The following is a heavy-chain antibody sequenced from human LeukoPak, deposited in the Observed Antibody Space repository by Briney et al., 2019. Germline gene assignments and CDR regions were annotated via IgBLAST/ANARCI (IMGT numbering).Heavy chain of an antibody. D-gene: IGHD2-15*01. J-gene: IGHJ4*02. V-gene: IGHV3-15*01. CDR1: GFTFSTAW. CDR2: IKSKTDGGTT. Sequence: PGGSLRLSCAASGFTFSTAWMCWVRQAPGKGLEWVGRIKSKTDGGTTEYAAPVKGRFTISRDDSKTTVYLQMNSLKTEDTAVYYCSTAGYRSGGDCYSFDYWGQGIRVTLSS. CDR3: STAGYRSGGDCYSFDY.